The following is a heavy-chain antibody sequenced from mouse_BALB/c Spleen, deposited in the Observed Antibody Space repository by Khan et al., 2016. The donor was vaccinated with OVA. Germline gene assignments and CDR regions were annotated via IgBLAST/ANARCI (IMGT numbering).Heavy chain of an antibody. D-gene: IGHD1-1*01. Sequence: QVQLQQSGAELVRPGSSVKISCKASGFTFSSSWMNWVKQRPGQGLEWIGQIFPGNDDTNYNGKFKGKATLTADRSSRTAYMQLTSLTSEDSAVYFCARYYGSRFAYWGQGTLVTDSA. CDR3: ARYYGSRFAY. CDR1: GFTFSSSW. V-gene: IGHV1-80*01. J-gene: IGHJ3*01. CDR2: IFPGNDDT.